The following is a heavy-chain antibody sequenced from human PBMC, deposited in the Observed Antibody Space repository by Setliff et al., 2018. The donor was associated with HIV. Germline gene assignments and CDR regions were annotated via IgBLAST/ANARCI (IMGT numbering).Heavy chain of an antibody. Sequence: GGSLRLSCAASGFTFDDYAMHWVRQAPGKGLEWVSGISWNSGSIGYADSVKGRFTISRDNAKNSLYLQMNSLRAEDTASYYCASSQQLARDWFDPWGQGTLVTVSS. CDR2: ISWNSGSI. D-gene: IGHD6-13*01. V-gene: IGHV3-9*01. CDR1: GFTFDDYA. CDR3: ASSQQLARDWFDP. J-gene: IGHJ5*02.